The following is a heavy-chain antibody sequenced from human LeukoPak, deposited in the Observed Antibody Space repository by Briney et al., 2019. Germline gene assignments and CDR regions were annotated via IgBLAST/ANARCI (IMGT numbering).Heavy chain of an antibody. Sequence: SVKVSCKASGGTFSSYAISWVRQAPGQGLEWMGRIIPILGIANYAQKFQGRVTITADKSTSTAYMELSSLRSEDTAAYYCARDSLGSSWLYYFDYWGQGTLVTVSS. CDR3: ARDSLGSSWLYYFDY. V-gene: IGHV1-69*04. J-gene: IGHJ4*02. CDR2: IIPILGIA. D-gene: IGHD6-13*01. CDR1: GGTFSSYA.